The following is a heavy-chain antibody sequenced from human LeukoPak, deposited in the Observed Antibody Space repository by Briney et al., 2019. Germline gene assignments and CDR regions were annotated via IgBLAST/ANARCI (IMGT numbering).Heavy chain of an antibody. D-gene: IGHD1-26*01. V-gene: IGHV3-33*06. CDR1: GFSFRSYG. J-gene: IGHJ4*02. CDR2: IWFDGSNK. CDR3: ANLSYGSYSPDVHY. Sequence: PGTSLRLSCVASGFSFRSYGMHGVRQAPGKGVEWVAIIWFDGSNKYYTDSVKGRFTISRDNSKNTLYLQMNSLRAEDTPVYYCANLSYGSYSPDVHYWGQGTMVTVSS.